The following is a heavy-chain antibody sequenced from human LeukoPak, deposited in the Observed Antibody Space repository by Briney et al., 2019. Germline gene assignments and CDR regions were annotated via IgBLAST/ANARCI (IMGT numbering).Heavy chain of an antibody. CDR2: INDSGRT. CDR1: GGSFSNYY. CDR3: ARRWNYGRNYYTDV. V-gene: IGHV4-34*01. D-gene: IGHD1-7*01. Sequence: SETLSLTCAVYGGSFSNYYWSWIRQTPGKGMEGIGEINDSGRTNYNPSLMSRVTVSVDTPKNQFSLRLTSVTATDTAVYYCARRWNYGRNYYTDVWGKGAAVSVSS. J-gene: IGHJ6*03.